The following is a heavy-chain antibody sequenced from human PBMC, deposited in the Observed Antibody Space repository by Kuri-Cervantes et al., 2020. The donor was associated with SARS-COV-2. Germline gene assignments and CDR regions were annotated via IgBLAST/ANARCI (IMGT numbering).Heavy chain of an antibody. CDR2: INWNGGST. CDR1: GFTFDDYG. J-gene: IGHJ4*02. D-gene: IGHD6-13*01. CDR3: AKDPEKYSSSPYYFDY. V-gene: IGHV3-20*04. Sequence: GESLKISCAASGFTFDDYGMSWVRQAPGKGLEWVSGINWNGGSTGYADSVKGRFTISRDNAKNSLYLQMNSLRAEDTALYYCAKDPEKYSSSPYYFDYWGQGTLVTVSS.